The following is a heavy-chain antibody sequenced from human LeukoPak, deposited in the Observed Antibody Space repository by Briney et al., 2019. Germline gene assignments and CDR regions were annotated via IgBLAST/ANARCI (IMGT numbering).Heavy chain of an antibody. CDR1: GFTFSSYS. CDR3: AGDLLGGGKAAFDI. V-gene: IGHV3-48*04. Sequence: GGSLRLSCAASGFTFSSYSMNWVRQAPGKGLEWVSYISSSGSNIYYADSVKGRFTISRDNAKNSLYLQMNSLRAEDTAVYYCAGDLLGGGKAAFDIWGQGTMVTVSS. CDR2: ISSSGSNI. D-gene: IGHD4-23*01. J-gene: IGHJ3*02.